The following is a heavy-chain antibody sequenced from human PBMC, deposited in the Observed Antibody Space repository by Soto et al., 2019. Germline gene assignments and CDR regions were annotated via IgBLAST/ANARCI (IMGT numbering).Heavy chain of an antibody. D-gene: IGHD3-16*01. V-gene: IGHV3-74*03. J-gene: IGHJ4*02. Sequence: GGSLRLSCAASGFSLSPYWMHWVRQVPGRGLEWVARLSSDGFGAAYADSVKGRFFISRDIARNTPSLQMNSLRADDTAVYYCARDLGGPDYWGRGTSVTVSS. CDR2: LSSDGFGA. CDR3: ARDLGGPDY. CDR1: GFSLSPYW.